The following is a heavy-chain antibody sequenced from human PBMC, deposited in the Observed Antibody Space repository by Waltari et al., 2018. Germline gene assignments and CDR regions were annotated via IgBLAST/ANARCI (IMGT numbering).Heavy chain of an antibody. Sequence: EVQLAESGGVFVQPGGSLRLSCAASEITFSNYDIHWVRRRPGRGVEWVSVTDSGGDTYDVAAVKGRFTVSRENAKKSLYLQMNSLRAEDTAVYYCTRGNPYYVAFDMWGQGTMVTVSS. CDR2: TDSGGDT. V-gene: IGHV3-13*01. D-gene: IGHD3-10*01. J-gene: IGHJ3*02. CDR3: TRGNPYYVAFDM. CDR1: EITFSNYD.